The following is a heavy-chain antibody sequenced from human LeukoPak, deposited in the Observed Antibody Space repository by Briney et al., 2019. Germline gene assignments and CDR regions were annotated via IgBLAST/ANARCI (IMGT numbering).Heavy chain of an antibody. J-gene: IGHJ4*02. CDR3: ARGPLRRYFDWLLSPHYFDY. CDR1: GFTFSSYA. CDR2: ISYDGSNK. D-gene: IGHD3-9*01. Sequence: GGSLRLSCAASGFTFSSYAMHWVRQAPGKGLEWVAVISYDGSNKYYADSVKGRFTISRDNSKNTLYLQMNSLRAEDTAVYYCARGPLRRYFDWLLSPHYFDYWGQGTLVTVSS. V-gene: IGHV3-30-3*01.